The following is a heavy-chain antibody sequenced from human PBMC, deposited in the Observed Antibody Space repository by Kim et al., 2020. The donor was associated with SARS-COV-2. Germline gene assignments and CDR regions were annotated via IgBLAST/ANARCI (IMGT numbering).Heavy chain of an antibody. D-gene: IGHD5-12*01. V-gene: IGHV1-69*13. CDR1: GGTYNRYA. Sequence: SVKVSCKASGGTYNRYAISWLRQAPGHGLEWMGGIIASFGTPIYAQKFQDRLTITADEVTNTAYMELSGLESKDTALYYCATRATYEAGYFDYWGQGTLVTVSS. CDR3: ATRATYEAGYFDY. CDR2: IIASFGTP. J-gene: IGHJ4*02.